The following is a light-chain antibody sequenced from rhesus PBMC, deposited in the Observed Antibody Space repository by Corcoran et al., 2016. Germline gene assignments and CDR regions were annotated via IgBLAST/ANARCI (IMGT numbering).Light chain of an antibody. CDR1: QSVSSS. Sequence: EIVMTQSPATLSLSPGERATLSCRASQSVSSSLAWYQQKPGQAPRLLIYGASSRATGIPDRFSGSGSGTEFTLTISSLGPEDFAVYYCQQYSNWPRTFGQGTKVEIK. CDR3: QQYSNWPRT. J-gene: IGKJ1*01. CDR2: GAS. V-gene: IGKV3-42*03.